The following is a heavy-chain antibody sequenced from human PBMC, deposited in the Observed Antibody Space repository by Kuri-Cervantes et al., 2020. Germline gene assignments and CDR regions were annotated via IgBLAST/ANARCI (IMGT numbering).Heavy chain of an antibody. V-gene: IGHV4-39*07. J-gene: IGHJ5*02. CDR2: IYYSGST. D-gene: IGHD2-15*01. Sequence: ESLKISCTVSGGSISSSSYYWGWIRQPPGKGLEWIGSIYYSGSTYYNPSLKSRVTISVDTSKNQFSLKLSSVTAADTAVYYCASAGYCSGGSCYLANWFDPWGQGTLVTVSS. CDR1: GGSISSSSYY. CDR3: ASAGYCSGGSCYLANWFDP.